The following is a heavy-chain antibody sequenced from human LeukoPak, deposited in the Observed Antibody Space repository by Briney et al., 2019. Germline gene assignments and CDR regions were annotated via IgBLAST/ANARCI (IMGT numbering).Heavy chain of an antibody. V-gene: IGHV3-7*01. CDR3: ARGLYCSSTSCYTGPDYYMDV. CDR2: IKQDGSEK. D-gene: IGHD2-2*02. J-gene: IGHJ6*03. CDR1: GFTFSSYW. Sequence: GGSLRLSCAAPGFTFSSYWMSWVRQAPGKGLEWVANIKQDGSEKYYVDSVKGRFTISRDNAKNSLYLQMNSLRAEDTAVYYCARGLYCSSTSCYTGPDYYMDVWGKGTTVTVSS.